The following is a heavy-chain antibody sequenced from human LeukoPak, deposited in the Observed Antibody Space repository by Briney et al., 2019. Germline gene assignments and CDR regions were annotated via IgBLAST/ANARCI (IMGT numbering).Heavy chain of an antibody. D-gene: IGHD2-15*01. CDR1: GFTFNRSA. Sequence: SVKVSCKASGFTFNRSAVQWVRQARGQRLEWIGWIVVGSGHTNYAQMFQERVTITRDMSTSTAYMELSSLGSEDTAVYYCAAGLFRGYYSGGSCPVNYYYYGMNVWGQGTTVTVSS. V-gene: IGHV1-58*01. J-gene: IGHJ6*02. CDR2: IVVGSGHT. CDR3: AAGLFRGYYSGGSCPVNYYYYGMNV.